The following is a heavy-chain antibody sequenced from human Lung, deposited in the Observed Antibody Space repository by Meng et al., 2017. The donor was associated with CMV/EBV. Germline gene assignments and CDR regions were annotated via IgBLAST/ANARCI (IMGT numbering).Heavy chain of an antibody. V-gene: IGHV3-30*04. D-gene: IGHD3-10*01. CDR1: GFTFSSYA. Sequence: GESLKISCAASGFTFSSYAMHWVRQAPGKGLEWVAVISNGGSNKYYADSVKGRFTISRDNSKNTLYLQMNSRRAEDTAVYYCATTMVRGVGAFDIWGQGTMVTVSS. CDR2: ISNGGSNK. J-gene: IGHJ3*02. CDR3: ATTMVRGVGAFDI.